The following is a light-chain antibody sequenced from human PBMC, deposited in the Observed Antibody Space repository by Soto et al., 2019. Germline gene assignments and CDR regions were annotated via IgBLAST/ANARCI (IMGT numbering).Light chain of an antibody. Sequence: EIVLTQSPGTLSLSPGERATLGCRASQSIDSGYLAWYQQKPGQAPGLLVYAASTRATGIPDRFRGSGSGTDFTLTISRLEPEDFAVYYCQQYGSSRWTFGLGTKVEIK. V-gene: IGKV3-20*01. CDR3: QQYGSSRWT. CDR1: QSIDSGY. J-gene: IGKJ1*01. CDR2: AAS.